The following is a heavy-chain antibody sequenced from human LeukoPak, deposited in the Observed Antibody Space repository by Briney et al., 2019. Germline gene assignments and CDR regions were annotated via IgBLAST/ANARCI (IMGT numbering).Heavy chain of an antibody. J-gene: IGHJ3*01. D-gene: IGHD2-15*01. Sequence: GGSLRLSCAVSGSTVSSNYMTWVRQAPGKGLEWVSVIYSGGSTFYADSVTSRFTISRDNCKSTLCLQMTSLKVEETAVYYRTSREYGGSSPAIDFWGQGRRVTVSS. CDR1: GSTVSSNY. CDR2: IYSGGST. V-gene: IGHV3-66*01. CDR3: TSREYGGSSPAIDF.